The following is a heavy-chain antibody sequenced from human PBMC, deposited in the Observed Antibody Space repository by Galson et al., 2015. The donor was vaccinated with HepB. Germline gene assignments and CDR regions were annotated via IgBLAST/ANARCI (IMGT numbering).Heavy chain of an antibody. V-gene: IGHV4-31*03. Sequence: TLSLTCTVSGGSISRGGYYWSWIRQHPGKGLEWIGYIYNSGSTLYNPSLKSRVTISVDTSENQFSLKLSSVTAADTAVYYCARAGITGTHVFDYWAREPWSPSPQ. CDR3: ARAGITGTHVFDY. D-gene: IGHD1-20*01. CDR1: GGSISRGGYY. CDR2: IYNSGST. J-gene: IGHJ4*02.